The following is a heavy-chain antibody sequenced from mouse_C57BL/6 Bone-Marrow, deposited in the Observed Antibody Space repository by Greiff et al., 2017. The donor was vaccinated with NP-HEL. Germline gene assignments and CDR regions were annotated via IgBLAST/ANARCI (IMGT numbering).Heavy chain of an antibody. CDR3: ARRYGNYEGYYYAMDY. CDR2: ISSGGSYT. J-gene: IGHJ4*01. V-gene: IGHV5-6*02. CDR1: GFTFSSYG. Sequence: DVKLVESGGDLVKPGGSLKLSCAASGFTFSSYGMSWVRQTPDKRLEWVATISSGGSYTYYPDSVKGRFTISRDNAKNTLYLQMSSLKSEDTAMYYCARRYGNYEGYYYAMDYWGQGTSVTVSS. D-gene: IGHD2-1*01.